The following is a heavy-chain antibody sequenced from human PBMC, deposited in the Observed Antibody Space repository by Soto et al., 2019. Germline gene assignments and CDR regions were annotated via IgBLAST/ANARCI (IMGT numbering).Heavy chain of an antibody. CDR1: GFTFSSYS. Sequence: PGGSLRLSCAASGFTFSSYSMNWVRQAPGKGLEWVSYISISSSTIYYADSAKGRFTISRDNAKNSLYLQMNSLRAEDTAVYYCARVYSSSSPDFDYWGQGTLVTVSS. CDR2: ISISSSTI. V-gene: IGHV3-48*01. D-gene: IGHD6-6*01. CDR3: ARVYSSSSPDFDY. J-gene: IGHJ4*02.